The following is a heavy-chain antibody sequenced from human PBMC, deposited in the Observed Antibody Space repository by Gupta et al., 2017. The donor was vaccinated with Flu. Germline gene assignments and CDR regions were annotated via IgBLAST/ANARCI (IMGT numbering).Heavy chain of an antibody. CDR2: ISSKGGST. CDR3: ARDQKPTIGDYYYYNGMDG. V-gene: IGHV3-64*01. Sequence: EVQLVESGGGLVQPGGSLSLYCAASGFTFSSYVMHWVRQAPGKGLEYVSAISSKGGSTYYAKSVKGRFTISRDNSKKQLYLQMGSLRAEDMAVYYCARDQKPTIGDYYYYNGMDGGGQGTTVTVSS. CDR1: GFTFSSYV. J-gene: IGHJ6*02. D-gene: IGHD1-26*01.